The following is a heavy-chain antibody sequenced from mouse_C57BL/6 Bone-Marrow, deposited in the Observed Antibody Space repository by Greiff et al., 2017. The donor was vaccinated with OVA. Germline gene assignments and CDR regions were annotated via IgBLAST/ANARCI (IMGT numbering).Heavy chain of an antibody. CDR2: INPNNGGT. D-gene: IGHD1-1*01. CDR3: ASYGSPYFDY. Sequence: VQLQQSGTVLAKPGASVKISCKTSGYTFTDYCMNWVKQSPGQSLEWIGAINPNNGGTSYNQKFKGKATLTVDTSSSTAYMELRSLTSEDSAVYNCASYGSPYFDYWGQGTTLTVSS. CDR1: GYTFTDYC. V-gene: IGHV1-26*01. J-gene: IGHJ2*01.